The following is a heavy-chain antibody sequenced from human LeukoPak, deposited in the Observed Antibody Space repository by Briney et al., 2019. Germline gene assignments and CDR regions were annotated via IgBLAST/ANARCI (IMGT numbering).Heavy chain of an antibody. Sequence: SVKVSCKASGGTFSIYAISWVRQAPGQGLEWMGGIIPIFGTANYAQKFQGRVTITADESTSTAYMELSSLRSEDTAVYYCSLTGYNYYYGMDVWGQGTTVTVSS. V-gene: IGHV1-69*01. D-gene: IGHD3-9*01. CDR3: SLTGYNYYYGMDV. J-gene: IGHJ6*02. CDR1: GGTFSIYA. CDR2: IIPIFGTA.